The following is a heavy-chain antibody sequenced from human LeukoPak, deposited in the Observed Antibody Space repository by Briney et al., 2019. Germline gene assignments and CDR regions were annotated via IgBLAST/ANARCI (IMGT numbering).Heavy chain of an antibody. CDR1: GFTFRTYA. V-gene: IGHV3-23*01. Sequence: GGSLRLSCAASGFTFRTYAMSWVRQAPGKGLEWVSAISGNGRNTYYADSVKGRFTISRDNSKNTLYLQMNSLRAEDTAVYYCARAFCSGATCYSMDYWGQGTLVTVSS. D-gene: IGHD2-15*01. J-gene: IGHJ4*02. CDR3: ARAFCSGATCYSMDY. CDR2: ISGNGRNT.